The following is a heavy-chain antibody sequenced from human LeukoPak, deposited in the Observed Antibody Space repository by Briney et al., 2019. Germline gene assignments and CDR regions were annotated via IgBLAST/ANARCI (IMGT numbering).Heavy chain of an antibody. CDR3: ARGRRQWLERLNDY. Sequence: ASETLSLTCAIYGGSFSGYYWSWLRQPPGKGLEWLGEINQSGSTNYNPSLKSRVTIPVDTSKNQFSLKLSSVTAADTAVYYCARGRRQWLERLNDYWGQGTLVTVSS. V-gene: IGHV4-34*01. D-gene: IGHD6-19*01. J-gene: IGHJ4*02. CDR2: INQSGST. CDR1: GGSFSGYY.